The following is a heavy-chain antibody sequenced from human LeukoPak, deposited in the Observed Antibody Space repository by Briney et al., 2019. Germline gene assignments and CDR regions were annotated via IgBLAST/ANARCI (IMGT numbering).Heavy chain of an antibody. J-gene: IGHJ6*02. D-gene: IGHD3-22*01. Sequence: PGGSLRLSCSASGFTFSRYGMHWVRQAPGKGLEYVSAIVSNGDRTYYADSVKGIFTISRDNAKNTLYLPMSSLRPDDTAVYYCVNPGWYYDSSGYSYYYGMDVWGQGTTVTVSS. CDR1: GFTFSRYG. V-gene: IGHV3-64D*09. CDR3: VNPGWYYDSSGYSYYYGMDV. CDR2: IVSNGDRT.